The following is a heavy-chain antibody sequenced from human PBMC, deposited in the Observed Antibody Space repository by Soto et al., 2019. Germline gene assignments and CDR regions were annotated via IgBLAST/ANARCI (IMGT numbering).Heavy chain of an antibody. J-gene: IGHJ4*02. CDR3: VRLAGAGTE. CDR1: GGSITNFF. CDR2: MYYSGST. Sequence: QVQLQESGPGLVKPSETLSLTCTVSGGSITNFFWNWIRQPPGKGLEWIAYMYYSGSTKYNPSLKSRGTISVDTSKNQFSLKLTSVTAADTALYYCVRLAGAGTEWGQGTLVTVSS. D-gene: IGHD6-19*01. V-gene: IGHV4-59*01.